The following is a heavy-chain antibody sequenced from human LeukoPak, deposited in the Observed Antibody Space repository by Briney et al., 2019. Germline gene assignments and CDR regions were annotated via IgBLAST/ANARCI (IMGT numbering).Heavy chain of an antibody. J-gene: IGHJ4*02. D-gene: IGHD6-25*01. V-gene: IGHV3-21*01. CDR3: ARDSGSVRYFDY. CDR1: GFTFSSYS. CDR2: ISSSSSYI. Sequence: AGGSLRLSCAASGFTFSSYSMNWVRQAPGKGLEWVSSISSSSSYIYYADSLKGRFTISRDNAKNSLYLQMNSLRAEDTAVYHCARDSGSVRYFDYWGQGTLVTVSS.